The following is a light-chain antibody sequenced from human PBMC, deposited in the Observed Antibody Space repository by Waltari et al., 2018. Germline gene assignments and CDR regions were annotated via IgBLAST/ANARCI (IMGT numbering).Light chain of an antibody. V-gene: IGKV3-11*01. CDR2: EAS. Sequence: EILLTQSPATLSLSPGERATLSCRASQSVSSSLAWYQHNTGQAPRLLIYEASIRATGVPARFSGSGSGTDFTLTISSLQPEDFATYYCQQSYGTFGQGTKLEIK. CDR3: QQSYGT. CDR1: QSVSSS. J-gene: IGKJ2*02.